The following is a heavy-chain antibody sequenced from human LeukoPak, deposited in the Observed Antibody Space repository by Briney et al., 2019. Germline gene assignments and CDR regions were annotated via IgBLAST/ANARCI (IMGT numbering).Heavy chain of an antibody. J-gene: IGHJ6*02. D-gene: IGHD3-9*01. CDR3: ASGARYFDWLGLRAYGMDV. CDR1: GGSISSSSYY. CDR2: IYYSGST. Sequence: SGTLSLTCTVSGGSISSSSYYWGWIRQPPGKGLEWIGSIYYSGSTYYNPSLKSRVTISVDTSKNQFSLKLSSVTAADTAVYYCASGARYFDWLGLRAYGMDVWGQGTTVTVSS. V-gene: IGHV4-39*07.